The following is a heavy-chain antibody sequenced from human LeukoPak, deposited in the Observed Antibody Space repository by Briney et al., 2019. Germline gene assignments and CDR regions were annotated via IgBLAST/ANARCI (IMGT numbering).Heavy chain of an antibody. CDR2: IFYNGNT. V-gene: IGHV4-39*01. Sequence: SETLSLTCTVSTGFISSSNYYWAWIRQPPGKGLEWIANIFYNGNTYYNPSLKSRVTISVDTSKNQFFLRLTSVTATDTAVYYCARLNKPGWFDPWGQGTLVTVSS. D-gene: IGHD1-14*01. CDR1: TGFISSSNYY. CDR3: ARLNKPGWFDP. J-gene: IGHJ5*01.